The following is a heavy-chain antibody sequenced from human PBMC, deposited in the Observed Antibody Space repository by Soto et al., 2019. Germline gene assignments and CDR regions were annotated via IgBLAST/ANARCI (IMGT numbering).Heavy chain of an antibody. Sequence: SETLSLTCTVSGDSISSSSYYWSWIRQHPGKGLEWIGYIHYSGNTRYNPSLKSRLTISVDTSKNQFSLMLSSLTAAHTAVYFCARKRVPYSITGYRYDYYGMDIWGQGTTVTVS. V-gene: IGHV4-31*03. CDR2: IHYSGNT. CDR1: GDSISSSSYY. J-gene: IGHJ6*02. D-gene: IGHD6-13*01. CDR3: ARKRVPYSITGYRYDYYGMDI.